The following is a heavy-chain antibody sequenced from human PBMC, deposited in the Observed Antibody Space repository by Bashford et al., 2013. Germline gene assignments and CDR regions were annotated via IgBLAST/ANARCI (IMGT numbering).Heavy chain of an antibody. CDR1: GYAFGTYD. Sequence: ASVKVSCKASGYAFGTYDINWVRQASGQRPEWLGWMNPNSGKKAPAHEFHDRITMTSDTSISTAYLELSSLTSEDTAVYYCARGYSSGWVDHWGQGTLVTVSS. CDR2: MNPNSGKK. V-gene: IGHV1-8*01. CDR3: ARGYSSGWVDH. J-gene: IGHJ4*02. D-gene: IGHD6-19*01.